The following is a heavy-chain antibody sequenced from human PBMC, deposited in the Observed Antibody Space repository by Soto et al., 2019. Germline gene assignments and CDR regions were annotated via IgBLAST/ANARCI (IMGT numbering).Heavy chain of an antibody. V-gene: IGHV3-11*05. CDR3: ARAGYGDYEAVFDP. CDR1: GFTFSDYY. D-gene: IGHD4-17*01. Sequence: QVQLVESGGGLVQPGGSLRLSCAASGFTFSDYYMSWIRQAPGKGLEWVSYISSSSSYTNYADSVKGRFTISRDNAKNSLYLQMNSLRAEDTAVSYCARAGYGDYEAVFDPWCQGTLVTVSS. J-gene: IGHJ5*02. CDR2: ISSSSSYT.